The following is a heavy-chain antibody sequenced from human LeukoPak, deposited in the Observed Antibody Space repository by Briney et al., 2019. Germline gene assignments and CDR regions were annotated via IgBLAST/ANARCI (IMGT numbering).Heavy chain of an antibody. CDR2: ISGSGGST. V-gene: IGHV3-23*01. CDR3: ARGDRYFDF. Sequence: GGSLRLSCAASGFTFSSYAMSWVHQAPGKGLEWVSAISGSGGSTYYADSVKGRFTISRDNSKNTLYLQLNSLRVEDTAVYYCARGDRYFDFWGQGTLVTVSS. J-gene: IGHJ4*02. CDR1: GFTFSSYA. D-gene: IGHD3-22*01.